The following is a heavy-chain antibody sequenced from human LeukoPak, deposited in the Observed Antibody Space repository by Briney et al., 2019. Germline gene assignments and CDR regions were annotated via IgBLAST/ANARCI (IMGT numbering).Heavy chain of an antibody. CDR2: IYSGGST. D-gene: IGHD2-15*01. J-gene: IGHJ3*02. CDR1: GFTVSSNY. V-gene: IGHV3-53*05. Sequence: PGGSLRLSCAASGFTVSSNYMSWVRQAPGKGLEWVSVIYSGGSTYYADSVKGRFTISRDNSKNTLYLQMNSLRAEDTAVYYCAKVEVVGAFDIWGQGTMVTVSS. CDR3: AKVEVVGAFDI.